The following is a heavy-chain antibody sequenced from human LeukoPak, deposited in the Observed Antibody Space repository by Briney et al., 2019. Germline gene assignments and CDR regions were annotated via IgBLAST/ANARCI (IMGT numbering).Heavy chain of an antibody. Sequence: ASVKVSCKASGYTFTSYGISWVRQAPGQGLEWMGWMNPNSGNTGYAQKFQGRVTMTRNTSISTAYMELSSLRSEDTAVYYCARALPLIDFYESSASISPRPAYDYWGQGTLVTVSS. D-gene: IGHD3-22*01. CDR1: GYTFTSYG. CDR3: ARALPLIDFYESSASISPRPAYDY. V-gene: IGHV1-8*02. J-gene: IGHJ4*02. CDR2: MNPNSGNT.